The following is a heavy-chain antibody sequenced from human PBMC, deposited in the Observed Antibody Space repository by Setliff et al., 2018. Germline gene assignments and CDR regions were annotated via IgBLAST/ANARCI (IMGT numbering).Heavy chain of an antibody. Sequence: PSETLSLTCTVSGGSISSHYWSWIRQPPGKGLEWIGSIYYSGSTYYNPSLKSRVTISVDRSKNQFSLKLSSVTAADTAVYYCARGELGNDYWGQGTLVTVSS. CDR2: IYYSGST. CDR1: GGSISSHY. D-gene: IGHD7-27*01. V-gene: IGHV4-59*11. J-gene: IGHJ4*02. CDR3: ARGELGNDY.